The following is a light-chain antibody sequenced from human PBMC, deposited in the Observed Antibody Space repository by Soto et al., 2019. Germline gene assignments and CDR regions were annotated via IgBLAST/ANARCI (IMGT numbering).Light chain of an antibody. Sequence: QSALTQPASGSGSPGQSITLSCTGTSSDVGGYNYVSWYQQHPGKAPKLMIYEVSNRPSGVSNRFSGSKSGNTASLTISGLQADDEADYYCSSYTTSSAPVLFGGGTKRTVL. J-gene: IGLJ2*01. CDR3: SSYTTSSAPVL. CDR2: EVS. V-gene: IGLV2-14*01. CDR1: SSDVGGYNY.